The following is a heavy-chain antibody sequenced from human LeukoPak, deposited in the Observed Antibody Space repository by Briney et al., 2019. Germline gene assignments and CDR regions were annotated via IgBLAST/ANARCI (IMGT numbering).Heavy chain of an antibody. CDR1: GGTFSRFA. Sequence: SVKVSCKASGGTFSRFAISWVRQAPGQGLEWIGGIIPIFGTTNAAQKFQGRVTITADESTSTAYMELSSLRSEDTAVYYCARIGTGYFLGYFDYWGQGTLVTVSS. D-gene: IGHD3-9*01. CDR2: IIPIFGTT. J-gene: IGHJ4*02. V-gene: IGHV1-69*13. CDR3: ARIGTGYFLGYFDY.